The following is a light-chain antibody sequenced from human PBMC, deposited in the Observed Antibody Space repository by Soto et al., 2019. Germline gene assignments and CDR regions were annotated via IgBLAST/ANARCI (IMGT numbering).Light chain of an antibody. CDR2: GAS. CDR1: DRISSSY. CDR3: QQHNSFSIT. V-gene: IGKV3-20*01. Sequence: EIVLTQSPDTLSFSPGERATLSCMASDRISSSYLAWYQQKPGQAPRLLIYGASSRATGIPDRFSGSGSGTEFTHTINSLQADDFATYCCQQHNSFSITFGQGTRLEIK. J-gene: IGKJ5*01.